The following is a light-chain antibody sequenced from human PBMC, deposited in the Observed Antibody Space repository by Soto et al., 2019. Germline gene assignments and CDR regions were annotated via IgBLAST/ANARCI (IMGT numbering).Light chain of an antibody. CDR2: YVS. Sequence: QSALTQPASVSGSPGQSITISCTGTSSDVGGYNYVSWYQQHPGKAPKLMIYYVSNRPSGVSNRFSGSKSGNTASLTISGGQAEDEADYYCSSYTSSSTPYVFGTGTKVTVL. CDR1: SSDVGGYNY. CDR3: SSYTSSSTPYV. J-gene: IGLJ1*01. V-gene: IGLV2-14*01.